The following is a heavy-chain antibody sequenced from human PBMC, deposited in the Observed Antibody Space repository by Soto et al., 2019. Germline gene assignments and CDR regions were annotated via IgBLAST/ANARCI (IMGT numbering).Heavy chain of an antibody. CDR3: ARAPYCYDSSGLYYFDY. J-gene: IGHJ4*02. Sequence: QVQLQESGPGLVKPSQTLSLTCTVSGGSISSGDYYWSWIRQPPGKGLEWIGYIYYSGSTYYNPSLKSRVTISVDTSKNQFSLKLSSVTAADTAVYYCARAPYCYDSSGLYYFDYWGQGTLVTVSS. V-gene: IGHV4-30-4*01. CDR1: GGSISSGDYY. D-gene: IGHD3-22*01. CDR2: IYYSGST.